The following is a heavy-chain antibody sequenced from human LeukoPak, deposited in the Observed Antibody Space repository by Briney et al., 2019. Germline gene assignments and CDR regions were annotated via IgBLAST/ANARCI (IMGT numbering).Heavy chain of an antibody. D-gene: IGHD6-13*01. CDR1: GGSFSGYY. Sequence: SETLSLTCAVYGGSFSGYYWSWIRQPPGKGLEWIGEINHSGSTNYNPSLKSRVTISVDTSKNQFSLKLSSVTAADTAVYYCARHVGDTAAGTSSFDYWGQGTLVTVSS. J-gene: IGHJ4*02. CDR3: ARHVGDTAAGTSSFDY. CDR2: INHSGST. V-gene: IGHV4-34*01.